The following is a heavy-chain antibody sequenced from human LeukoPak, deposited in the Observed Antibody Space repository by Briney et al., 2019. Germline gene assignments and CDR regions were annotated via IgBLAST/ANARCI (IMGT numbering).Heavy chain of an antibody. CDR1: VASISGNY. CDR3: AVSISPISDYYYMDV. V-gene: IGHV4-59*12. J-gene: IGHJ6*03. Sequence: SETLPLTCTSSVASISGNYSSWIRQPRGKGLEWSGYIYYSYSTNYTPSLKSRVTISVDTSKNPFCLQLSCLTAEDTAVYYCAVSISPISDYYYMDVWGKGTTVTVAS. CDR2: IYYSYST. D-gene: IGHD6-6*01.